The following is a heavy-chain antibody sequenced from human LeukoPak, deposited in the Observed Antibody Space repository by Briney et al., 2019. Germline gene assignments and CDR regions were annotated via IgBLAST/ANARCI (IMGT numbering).Heavy chain of an antibody. J-gene: IGHJ4*02. CDR3: ARGYSSGFGN. V-gene: IGHV1-46*01. Sequence: ASVKVSCKASGYSFTSHYIHWVRQAPGQGLEWMGIINPSRGSTSYAQKFQGRVTATRDTSTSTVYMDLSSLGSEDTAVYYCARGYSSGFGNWGQGTLVTVSS. D-gene: IGHD6-19*01. CDR1: GYSFTSHY. CDR2: INPSRGST.